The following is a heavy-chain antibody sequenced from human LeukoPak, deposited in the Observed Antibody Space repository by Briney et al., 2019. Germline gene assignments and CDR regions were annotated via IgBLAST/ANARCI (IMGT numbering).Heavy chain of an antibody. Sequence: SETLSLTCAVSGGSISSGGYSWSWIRQPPGKGLEWIGYIYHSGSTYYNPSLKSRVTISVDRSENQFSLKLSSVTAADTAVYYCARESSSFNWFDPWGQGTLVTVSS. J-gene: IGHJ5*02. CDR2: IYHSGST. D-gene: IGHD6-13*01. CDR1: GGSISSGGYS. V-gene: IGHV4-30-2*01. CDR3: ARESSSFNWFDP.